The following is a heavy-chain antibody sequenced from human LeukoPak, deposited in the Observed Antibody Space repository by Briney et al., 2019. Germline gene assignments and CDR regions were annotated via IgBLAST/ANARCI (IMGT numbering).Heavy chain of an antibody. V-gene: IGHV3-74*01. CDR1: GFTFSSYW. J-gene: IGHJ6*02. D-gene: IGHD3-10*01. CDR3: ARGAYGSGSRPYYYYGMDV. Sequence: GGSLRLSCAASGFTFSSYWMHWVRQAPGKGLVWVSRINSDGSSTSYADSVKGRFTISRDNAKDTLYLQMNSLRAEDTAVYYCARGAYGSGSRPYYYYGMDVWGQGTTVTVSS. CDR2: INSDGSST.